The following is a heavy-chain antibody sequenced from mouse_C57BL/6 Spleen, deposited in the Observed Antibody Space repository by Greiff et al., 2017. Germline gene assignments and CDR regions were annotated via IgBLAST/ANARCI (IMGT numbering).Heavy chain of an antibody. D-gene: IGHD3-2*02. CDR1: GYTFTSYW. CDR3: AAGLILSYAMDY. J-gene: IGHJ4*01. CDR2: INPSNGGT. Sequence: VQLQQSGTELVKPGASVKLSCKASGYTFTSYWMHWVKQRPGQGLEWIGNINPSNGGTNYNEKFKSKATLTVDKSSSTAYMQLSSLTSEDSAVYYCAAGLILSYAMDYWGQGTSVTVSS. V-gene: IGHV1-53*01.